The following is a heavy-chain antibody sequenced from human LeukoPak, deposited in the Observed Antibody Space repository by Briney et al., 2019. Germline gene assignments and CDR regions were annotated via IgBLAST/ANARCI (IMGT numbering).Heavy chain of an antibody. CDR2: INHSGST. J-gene: IGHJ6*03. CDR1: GGSFSGYY. D-gene: IGHD2-15*01. V-gene: IGHV4-34*01. Sequence: SETLSLTCAVYGGSFSGYYWSWIRQPPGKGLEWIGEINHSGSTNYNPSFKSRVTISVDTSKNQFSLKLSSVTAADTAVYYCARGRVVVVAAYYYYMDVWGKGTTVTVSS. CDR3: ARGRVVVVAAYYYYMDV.